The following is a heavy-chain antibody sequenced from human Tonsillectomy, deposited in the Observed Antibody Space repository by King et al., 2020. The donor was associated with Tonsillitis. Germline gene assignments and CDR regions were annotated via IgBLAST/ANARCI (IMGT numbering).Heavy chain of an antibody. CDR1: GFTFSSYG. D-gene: IGHD2-15*01. J-gene: IGHJ6*02. V-gene: IGHV3-30*18. CDR3: AKDSCSGGSCYSDYYGMDV. Sequence: VQLVESGGGVVQPGRSLRLSWAASGFTFSSYGMHWVRQAPGKGLEWVAVISYDGSNKYYADSVKGRFTISRDNSKNTLYLQMNSLRAEDTAVYYCAKDSCSGGSCYSDYYGMDVWGQGTTVTVSS. CDR2: ISYDGSNK.